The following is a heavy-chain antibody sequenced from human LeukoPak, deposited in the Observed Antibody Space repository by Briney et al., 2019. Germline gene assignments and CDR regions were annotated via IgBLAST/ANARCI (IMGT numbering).Heavy chain of an antibody. Sequence: SVKVSCKASGGTFSSYAISWVRQAPGQGLEWMGRIIPILGIANYAQKFQGRVTITADKSTSTAYMELSSLRSEDTAVYYCAREVYDILTGYPYYYYGMDVWGQGTTVTVSS. J-gene: IGHJ6*02. D-gene: IGHD3-9*01. CDR3: AREVYDILTGYPYYYYGMDV. V-gene: IGHV1-69*04. CDR1: GGTFSSYA. CDR2: IIPILGIA.